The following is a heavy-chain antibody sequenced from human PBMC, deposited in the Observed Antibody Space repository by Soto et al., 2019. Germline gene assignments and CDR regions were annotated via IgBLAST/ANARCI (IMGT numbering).Heavy chain of an antibody. V-gene: IGHV3-48*02. CDR3: ARFFGSGFDS. CDR2: ISTSVATR. J-gene: IGHJ4*02. D-gene: IGHD6-19*01. Sequence: GGSLGLSCAASGFIFSSYAMSWVRQAPGKGLEWVAHISTSVATRYYADSVKGRFTISRDNAKTSLYLQMDSLRNEDTAVYYCARFFGSGFDSWGQGTLVTVSS. CDR1: GFIFSSYA.